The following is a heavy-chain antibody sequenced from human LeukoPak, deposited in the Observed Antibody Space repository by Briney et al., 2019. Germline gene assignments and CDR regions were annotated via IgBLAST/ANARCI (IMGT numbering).Heavy chain of an antibody. CDR3: ARGSLAVAGSGVDV. D-gene: IGHD6-19*01. CDR1: GFTFSTYS. Sequence: PGGSLRLSCAASGFTFSTYSMNWVRQAPGKGLEWVSSISSSSSYTYHVDSVKGRFTISRDNAKNSLYLQMNSLRAEDTAVYYCARGSLAVAGSGVDVWGQGTTVTVSS. CDR2: ISSSSSYT. J-gene: IGHJ6*02. V-gene: IGHV3-21*01.